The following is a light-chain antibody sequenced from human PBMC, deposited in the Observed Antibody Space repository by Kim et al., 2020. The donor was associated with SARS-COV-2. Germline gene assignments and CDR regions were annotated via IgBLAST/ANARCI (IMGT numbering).Light chain of an antibody. V-gene: IGKV3-15*01. Sequence: SVSPGERATLSCRASQSVSSNLAWYQQKPGQAPRLLIYGASTRATGIPARFSGSGSGTEFTLTISSLQSEDFAVYYCQQYNNWPPVTFGQGTKVDIK. J-gene: IGKJ1*01. CDR3: QQYNNWPPVT. CDR2: GAS. CDR1: QSVSSN.